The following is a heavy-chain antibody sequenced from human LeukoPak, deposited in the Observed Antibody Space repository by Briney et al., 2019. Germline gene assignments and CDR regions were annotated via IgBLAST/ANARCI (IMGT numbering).Heavy chain of an antibody. CDR1: GFTFSSYA. D-gene: IGHD4-17*01. Sequence: GGSLRLSCAASGFTFSSYAMSWVRQAPGKGLEWVSTISTSGGGTYYADSVKGRFTIPRDNSKNTLYLQMNSLRAEDTAVYYCANTPTVTTPPEYWGQGTLVTVSS. CDR3: ANTPTVTTPPEY. J-gene: IGHJ4*02. V-gene: IGHV3-23*01. CDR2: ISTSGGGT.